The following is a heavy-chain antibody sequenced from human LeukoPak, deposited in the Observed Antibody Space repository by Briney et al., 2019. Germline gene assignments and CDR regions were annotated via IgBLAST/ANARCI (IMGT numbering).Heavy chain of an antibody. V-gene: IGHV3-53*01. J-gene: IGHJ5*02. CDR2: IYSGGST. CDR3: ARAYGGNDNWCDP. D-gene: IGHD4-23*01. CDR1: GFTVSSNY. Sequence: GGSLRLSCAASGFTVSSNYMSWVRQAPGKGLEWVSVIYSGGSTYYADSVKGRFTISRDNSKNTLYLQMNSLRAEDTAVYYCARAYGGNDNWCDPWGQGTLVTVSS.